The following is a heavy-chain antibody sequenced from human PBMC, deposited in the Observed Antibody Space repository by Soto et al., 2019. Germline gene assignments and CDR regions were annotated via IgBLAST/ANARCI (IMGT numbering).Heavy chain of an antibody. CDR3: AKRFLEWLLTDY. V-gene: IGHV3-23*01. Sequence: GESLKISCAASGFTFSSYAMSWVRQAPGKGLEWVSAISGSGGSTYYADSVKGRFTISRDNSKNTLYLQMNSLRAEDTAVYYCAKRFLEWLLTDYWGQGTLVTVSS. D-gene: IGHD3-3*01. CDR1: GFTFSSYA. CDR2: ISGSGGST. J-gene: IGHJ4*02.